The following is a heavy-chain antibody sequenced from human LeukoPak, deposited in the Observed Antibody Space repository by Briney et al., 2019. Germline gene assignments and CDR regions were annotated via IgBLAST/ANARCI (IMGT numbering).Heavy chain of an antibody. CDR1: GGPINNQY. V-gene: IGHV4-59*11. J-gene: IGHJ4*02. D-gene: IGHD5-18*01. Sequence: PSETLSLTCIVSGGPINNQYWSWIRQPPGQGLEWTGYIFDTGNTNYNPSLKSRVAISLDTSKNQFSLKLRSVTAADTAVYYCARDQVGYGLDYWGQGILVTVSS. CDR2: IFDTGNT. CDR3: ARDQVGYGLDY.